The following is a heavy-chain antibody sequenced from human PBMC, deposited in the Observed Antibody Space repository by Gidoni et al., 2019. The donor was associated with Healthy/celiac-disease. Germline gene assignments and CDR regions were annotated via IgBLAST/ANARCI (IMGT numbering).Heavy chain of an antibody. J-gene: IGHJ5*02. D-gene: IGHD4-17*01. V-gene: IGHV4-34*01. CDR2: INHSGST. CDR1: GGSFSGYY. Sequence: QVQLQQWGAGLLKPSETLSLTCAVYGGSFSGYYWSWIRQPPGKGLEWIGEINHSGSTNYNPSLKSRVTISVDTSKNQFSLKLSSVTAADTAVYYCARTTVTTVAHWFDPWGQGTLVTVSS. CDR3: ARTTVTTVAHWFDP.